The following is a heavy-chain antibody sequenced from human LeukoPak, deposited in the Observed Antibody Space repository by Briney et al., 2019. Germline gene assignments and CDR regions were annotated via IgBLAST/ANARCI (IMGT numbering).Heavy chain of an antibody. Sequence: SETLSLTCTVSGGSISSSSYYWGWIRQTPGKGLEWIGSIYYSGSTYYNPSLKSRVTISVDTSKNQFSLKLSSVTAADTAVYYCARHDLFWSGYRDQYYFDYWGQGTLVTVSS. CDR1: GGSISSSSYY. D-gene: IGHD3-3*01. J-gene: IGHJ4*02. CDR3: ARHDLFWSGYRDQYYFDY. V-gene: IGHV4-39*01. CDR2: IYYSGST.